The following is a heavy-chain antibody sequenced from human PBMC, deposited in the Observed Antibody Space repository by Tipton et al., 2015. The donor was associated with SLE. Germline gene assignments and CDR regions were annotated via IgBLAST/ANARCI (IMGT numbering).Heavy chain of an antibody. CDR2: IYTSGST. CDR1: GGSISSYY. CDR3: ARIRPGHGDPFDF. D-gene: IGHD3-3*01. Sequence: TLSLTCTVSGGSISSYYWSWFRQPAGKGLEWIGRIYTSGSTNYNPSLKSRVTMSVDKSQNQFSLKLTSVTAADTAVYFCARIRPGHGDPFDFWGQGTLVTVS. V-gene: IGHV4-4*07. J-gene: IGHJ4*02.